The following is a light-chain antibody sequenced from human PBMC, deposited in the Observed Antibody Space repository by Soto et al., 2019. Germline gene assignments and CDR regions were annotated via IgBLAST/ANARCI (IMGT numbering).Light chain of an antibody. J-gene: IGKJ1*01. V-gene: IGKV1-39*01. CDR3: QQCYMGWT. CDR1: QTTNNY. CDR2: DAS. Sequence: DIQMTQSPSSLSASVGDRVTITCRASQTTNNYLNWYQLKPGKAPKLLIYDASTLESGVPSRFSGTGSGTEFTFSTTSLQPEDFGTYYCQQCYMGWTFGQGTKVDIK.